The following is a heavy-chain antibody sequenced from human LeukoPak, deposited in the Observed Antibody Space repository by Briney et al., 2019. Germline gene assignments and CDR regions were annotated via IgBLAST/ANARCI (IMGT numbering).Heavy chain of an antibody. Sequence: PSETLSLTCAVYGGSCSGYYWSWLRQPPGQGLEWIGEINHSGSTNYNPSLKSRVTISVDTSNNQFSLKLSSVTAADTAVYYCWRAQSIAAAGTGNWFDPCSQRPLVTVYS. V-gene: IGHV4-34*01. CDR3: WRAQSIAAAGTGNWFDP. J-gene: IGHJ5*02. CDR2: INHSGST. CDR1: GGSCSGYY. D-gene: IGHD6-13*01.